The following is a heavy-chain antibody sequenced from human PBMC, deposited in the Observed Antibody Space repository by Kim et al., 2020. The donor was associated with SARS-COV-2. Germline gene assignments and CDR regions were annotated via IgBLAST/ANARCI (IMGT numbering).Heavy chain of an antibody. CDR3: ARNAYYNGWDV. CDR2: IKKDGSEN. V-gene: IGHV3-7*01. D-gene: IGHD2-8*01. CDR1: EFSFRNYW. Sequence: GGSLRLSCVASEFSFRNYWMAWVRQASGKGLEWVATIKKDGSENYYADSVKGRFTISRDNANNSMNLQMSSLRVEDTAVYYCARNAYYNGWDVWGQRTT. J-gene: IGHJ6*02.